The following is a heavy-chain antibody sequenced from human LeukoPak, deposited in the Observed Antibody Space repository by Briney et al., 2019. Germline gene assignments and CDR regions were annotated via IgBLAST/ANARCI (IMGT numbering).Heavy chain of an antibody. Sequence: NPSETLSLTCTVSGGSISSSSYYWGWIRQPPGKGLEWIGSIYYSGSTYYNPSLKCRVTISVDTSKNQFSLKLSSVTAADTAVYYCARDFSYYDYYMDVWGKGTTVTVSS. D-gene: IGHD6-6*01. V-gene: IGHV4-39*07. CDR3: ARDFSYYDYYMDV. J-gene: IGHJ6*03. CDR2: IYYSGST. CDR1: GGSISSSSYY.